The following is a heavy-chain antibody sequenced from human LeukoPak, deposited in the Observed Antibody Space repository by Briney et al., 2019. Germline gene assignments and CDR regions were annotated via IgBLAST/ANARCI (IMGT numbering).Heavy chain of an antibody. J-gene: IGHJ4*02. D-gene: IGHD6-13*01. V-gene: IGHV4-39*01. CDR2: IYYSGST. CDR3: ARVASSSWYYVDY. CDR1: GRSISSSSYY. Sequence: PSETLSLTCTVSGRSISSSSYYWGWIRQPPGTGLEWIGSIYYSGSTYYNPSLKSRVTISVDTSKNQFSLKLSSVTAADTAVYYCARVASSSWYYVDYSGQGTLVTVSS.